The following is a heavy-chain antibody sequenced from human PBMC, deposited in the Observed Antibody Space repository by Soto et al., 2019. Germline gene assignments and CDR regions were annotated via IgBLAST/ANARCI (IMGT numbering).Heavy chain of an antibody. J-gene: IGHJ6*02. V-gene: IGHV1-69*13. CDR3: ARGPIRDSSGESYYGMDV. CDR2: IIPIFGTA. CDR1: GGTFSSYA. D-gene: IGHD3-22*01. Sequence: SVKVSCKASGGTFSSYAISWVRQAPGQGLEWMGGIIPIFGTANYAQKFQGRVTITADESTSTAYMELSSLRSEDTAVYYRARGPIRDSSGESYYGMDVWGQGTTVTVSS.